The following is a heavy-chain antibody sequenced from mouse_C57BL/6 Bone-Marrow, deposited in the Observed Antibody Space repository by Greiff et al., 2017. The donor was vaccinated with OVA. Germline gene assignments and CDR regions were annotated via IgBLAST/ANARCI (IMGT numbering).Heavy chain of an antibody. D-gene: IGHD4-1*01. V-gene: IGHV1-55*01. CDR3: ALTGTDFDV. CDR1: GYTFTSYW. CDR2: IYPSSGST. J-gene: IGHJ1*03. Sequence: QVQLQQPGAELVKPGASVKMSCKASGYTFTSYWITWVKQRPGQGLEWIGDIYPSSGSTNYNEKFKSKATLTVDTSSSAAYMQLSSLTSEDSAVYYCALTGTDFDVWGTGTTVTVSS.